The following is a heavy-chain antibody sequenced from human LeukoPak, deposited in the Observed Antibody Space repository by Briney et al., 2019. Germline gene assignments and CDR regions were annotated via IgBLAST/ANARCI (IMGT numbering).Heavy chain of an antibody. Sequence: SETLSLTCTVSGYSISSCYYWGWIRQPPGKGLEWIGSIYHSGSTYYNPSLKSRVTISVDTSKNQFSLKLSSVTAADTAVYYCARGSYLYYYDSSGYRYAFDIWGQGTMVTVSS. D-gene: IGHD3-22*01. CDR3: ARGSYLYYYDSSGYRYAFDI. CDR1: GYSISSCYY. V-gene: IGHV4-38-2*02. CDR2: IYHSGST. J-gene: IGHJ3*02.